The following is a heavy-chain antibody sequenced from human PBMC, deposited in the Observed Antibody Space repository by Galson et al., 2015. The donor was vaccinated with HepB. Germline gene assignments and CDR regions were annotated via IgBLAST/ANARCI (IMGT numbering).Heavy chain of an antibody. CDR3: YGGQGDY. D-gene: IGHD4-23*01. J-gene: IGHJ4*02. CDR2: INPNSGGT. V-gene: IGHV1-2*02. Sequence: CKASGYTFTGNYMYWVRQAPGQGLEWMGWINPNSGGTKYAQKFQGRVTMTRDTSISTAYMELSRLTSDDTAVYYCYGGQGDYWGQGTQVTVSS. CDR1: GYTFTGNY.